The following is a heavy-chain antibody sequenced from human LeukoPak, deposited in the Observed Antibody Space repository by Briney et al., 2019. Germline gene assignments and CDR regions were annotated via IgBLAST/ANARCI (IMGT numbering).Heavy chain of an antibody. V-gene: IGHV4-59*12. J-gene: IGHJ6*02. CDR2: IHSSGST. CDR1: GGSISSYY. CDR3: ARLGQITMVRGQSYYYHSMDV. Sequence: SETLPLTCTVSGGSISSYYWSWIRQPPGKGLEWIGYIHSSGSTNYNPSLQGRVTISTDMSENQFSLKLTSVTAADTAVYYCARLGQITMVRGQSYYYHSMDVWGQGTTVTVSS. D-gene: IGHD3-10*01.